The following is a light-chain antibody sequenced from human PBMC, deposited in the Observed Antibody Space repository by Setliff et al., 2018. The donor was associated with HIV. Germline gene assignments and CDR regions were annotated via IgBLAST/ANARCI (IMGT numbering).Light chain of an antibody. Sequence: QSALAQPASVSGSPGQSITISCTGTSSDVGGYNYVSWYQQHPCKAPKLMIYDVSDRPSGVSNRFSGSKSGNTASLTISGLQADDEADYYCNSYTSSSTLVCGTGTKVTV. J-gene: IGLJ1*01. CDR2: DVS. V-gene: IGLV2-14*03. CDR1: SSDVGGYNY. CDR3: NSYTSSSTLV.